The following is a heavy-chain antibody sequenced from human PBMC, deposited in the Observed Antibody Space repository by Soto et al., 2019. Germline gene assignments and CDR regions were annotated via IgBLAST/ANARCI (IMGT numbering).Heavy chain of an antibody. CDR2: ISGSGGST. J-gene: IGHJ5*02. Sequence: EVQLLESGGGLVQPGGSLRLSCAASGFTFSSYAMSWVRQAPGKGLEWVSAISGSGGSTYYADSVKGRFTISIDNSKNSLYLQMNSLRADDKAVYYCAKHLGEADWFDPWGQGTLVTVSS. V-gene: IGHV3-23*01. CDR1: GFTFSSYA. CDR3: AKHLGEADWFDP. D-gene: IGHD3-10*01.